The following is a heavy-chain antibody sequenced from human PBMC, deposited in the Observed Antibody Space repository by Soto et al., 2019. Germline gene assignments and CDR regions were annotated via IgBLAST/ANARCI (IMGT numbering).Heavy chain of an antibody. CDR3: ARNYGGNSYAFDI. CDR2: ISSNGGST. CDR1: GFTFSSYA. J-gene: IGHJ3*02. Sequence: WGSLRLSCAASGFTFSSYAMHWVRQAPGKGLEYVSAISSNGGSTYYANSVKGRFTISRDNSKNTLYLQMGSLRAEDMAVYYCARNYGGNSYAFDIWGQGTMVTVS. D-gene: IGHD2-21*02. V-gene: IGHV3-64*01.